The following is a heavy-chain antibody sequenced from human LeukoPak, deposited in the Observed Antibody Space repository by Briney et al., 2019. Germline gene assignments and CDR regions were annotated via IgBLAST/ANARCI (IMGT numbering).Heavy chain of an antibody. J-gene: IGHJ4*02. CDR2: IYYSGST. V-gene: IGHV4-39*01. D-gene: IGHD3-10*01. CDR1: GGSISSSSYY. CDR3: ARGLPYYYGSGSYYKD. Sequence: SETLSLTCTVSGGSISSSSYYWGWIRQPPGKGLEWIGSIYYSGSTYYNPSLKSRVTISVDTSKNQFSLKLSSVTAADTAVYYCARGLPYYYGSGSYYKDWGQGTLVTVSS.